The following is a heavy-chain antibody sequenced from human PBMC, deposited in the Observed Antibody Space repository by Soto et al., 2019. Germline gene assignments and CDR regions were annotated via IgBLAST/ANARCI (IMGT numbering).Heavy chain of an antibody. CDR2: ISSSSSYI. CDR1: GFTFSSYS. CDR3: ARGDSGYLFEYYYCMDV. J-gene: IGHJ6*03. D-gene: IGHD5-12*01. V-gene: IGHV3-21*01. Sequence: EVQLVESGGGLVKPGGSLRLSCAASGFTFSSYSMNWVRQAPGKGLEWVSSISSSSSYIYYADSVKGRFTISRDNAKNSLYLQMNSLRAEDTAVYYCARGDSGYLFEYYYCMDVWGKGTTVTVSS.